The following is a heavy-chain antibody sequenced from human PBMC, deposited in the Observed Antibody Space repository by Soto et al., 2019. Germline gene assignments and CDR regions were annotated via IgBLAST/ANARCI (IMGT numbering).Heavy chain of an antibody. V-gene: IGHV1-69*13. CDR1: GGTFSSYA. D-gene: IGHD6-13*01. CDR2: IIPIFGTA. Sequence: ASVKVSCKASGGTFSSYAISWVRQAPGQGLEWMGGIIPIFGTANYAQKFQGRVTITADESTSTAYMELSSLRSEDTAVYYCAKEYSSPSRPYGMDVWGQGTTVTVSS. J-gene: IGHJ6*02. CDR3: AKEYSSPSRPYGMDV.